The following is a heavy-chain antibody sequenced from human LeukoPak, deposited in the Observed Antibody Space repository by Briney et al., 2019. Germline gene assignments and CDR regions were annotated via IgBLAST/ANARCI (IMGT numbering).Heavy chain of an antibody. D-gene: IGHD3-10*01. J-gene: IGHJ5*02. CDR3: AGQLWFGELNWFDP. CDR1: GGSISSGDYY. V-gene: IGHV4-30-4*08. CDR2: IYYSGST. Sequence: SETLSLTCTVSGGSISSGDYYWSWIRQPPGKGLEWIGYIYYSGSTYYNPSLKSRVTISVDTSKNQFSLKLSSVTAADTAVYYCAGQLWFGELNWFDPWGQGTLVTVSS.